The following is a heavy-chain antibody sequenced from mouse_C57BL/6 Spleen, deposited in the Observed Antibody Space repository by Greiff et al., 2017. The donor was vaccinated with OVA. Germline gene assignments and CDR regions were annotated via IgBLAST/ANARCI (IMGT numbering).Heavy chain of an antibody. Sequence: QVQLKQPGAELVKPGASVTLSCKASGYTFTSYWMHWVKQRPGQGLEWIGMIHPNSGSTNYNEKFKSKATLTVDKSSSSAYMQLSSLTSEDSAVYYCTRSYYYGSSYDYAMDYWGQGTSVTVSS. CDR2: IHPNSGST. V-gene: IGHV1-64*01. D-gene: IGHD1-1*01. CDR3: TRSYYYGSSYDYAMDY. J-gene: IGHJ4*01. CDR1: GYTFTSYW.